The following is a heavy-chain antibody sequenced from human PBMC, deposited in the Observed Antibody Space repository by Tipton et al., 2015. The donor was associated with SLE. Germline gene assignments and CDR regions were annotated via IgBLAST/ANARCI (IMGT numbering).Heavy chain of an antibody. CDR1: GGSISSGGHY. D-gene: IGHD2-2*01. Sequence: TLSLTCTVSGGSISSGGHYWSWIRQPAGKGLEWIGRIHASGSSGSTEYNPSLKSRVSMSLDTSKNQFSLKLSSVTAADTAVYYCAREGCSSTSCYGYYYMDVWGKGTTVTVSS. V-gene: IGHV4-61*02. J-gene: IGHJ6*03. CDR3: AREGCSSTSCYGYYYMDV. CDR2: IHASGSSGST.